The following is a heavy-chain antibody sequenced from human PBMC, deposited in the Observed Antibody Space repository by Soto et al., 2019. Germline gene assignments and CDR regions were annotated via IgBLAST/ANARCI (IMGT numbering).Heavy chain of an antibody. CDR3: AQGYGYFWSGYLVY. CDR1: GGSFSGYY. CDR2: INQGGSA. V-gene: IGHV4-34*01. D-gene: IGHD3-3*01. Sequence: ERRCCSAEVYGGSFSGYYWSRLRQPPGKGLEWIGGINQGGSANYNPSITSRVTISVDTSKNQFYLKLSSVIAADTAVYYSAQGYGYFWSGYLVYWGQGTLVTVSS. J-gene: IGHJ4*02.